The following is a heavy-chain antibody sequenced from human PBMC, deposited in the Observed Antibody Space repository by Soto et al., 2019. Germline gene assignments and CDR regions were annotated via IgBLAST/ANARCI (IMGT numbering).Heavy chain of an antibody. Sequence: QLQLQESGSGLVKPSQTLSLTCAFSGGSISSGGYSWSWIRQPPGKGLEWIGYIYHSGSTYYNPSIKSRVTISVDRSKNQFSLKLSSVPAADTAVYYCASMSPTVFHAFDIWGHGTMVTVSS. CDR3: ASMSPTVFHAFDI. J-gene: IGHJ3*02. CDR2: IYHSGST. CDR1: GGSISSGGYS. D-gene: IGHD4-17*01. V-gene: IGHV4-30-2*01.